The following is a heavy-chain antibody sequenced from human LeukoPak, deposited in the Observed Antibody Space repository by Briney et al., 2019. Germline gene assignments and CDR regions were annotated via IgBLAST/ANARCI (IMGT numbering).Heavy chain of an antibody. CDR3: ARDGYSSGWYGFDY. CDR1: GGTFSSYA. D-gene: IGHD6-19*01. V-gene: IGHV1-69*13. CDR2: IIPIFGTA. Sequence: ASVKVSCKASGGTFSSYAISWVRQAPGQGLEWMGGIIPIFGTANYAQKFQGRVTTTADESTSTAYMELSSLRSEDTAVYYCARDGYSSGWYGFDYWGQGTLVTVSS. J-gene: IGHJ4*02.